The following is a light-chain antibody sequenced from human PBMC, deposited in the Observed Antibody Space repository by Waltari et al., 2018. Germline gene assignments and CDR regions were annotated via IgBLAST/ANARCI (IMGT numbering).Light chain of an antibody. Sequence: SYELTQPPSVSVSPGQTARITCPGDALPKKYAYWYQEKSGQAPVHVTYEDSKRPPTIPGRFSGSSSGTIATWIISGAQVEDEADYYWYTTDSSGNHRRVFGGGTKLTVL. CDR2: EDS. CDR1: ALPKKY. CDR3: YTTDSSGNHRRV. J-gene: IGLJ2*01. V-gene: IGLV3-10*01.